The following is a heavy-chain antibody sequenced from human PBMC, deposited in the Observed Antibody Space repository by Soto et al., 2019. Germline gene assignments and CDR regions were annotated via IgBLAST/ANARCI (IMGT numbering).Heavy chain of an antibody. CDR2: INPNSGGT. CDR3: ARDLSGDCSGGSCYSGWFDP. CDR1: GYTFTGYY. Sequence: ASVNVSCKSSGYTFTGYYIHRVRQAPGQGLECMGWINPNSGGTNYAQKFQGRVTMTRDTSISTAYMELSRLRSDDTAMYYCARDLSGDCSGGSCYSGWFDPWGQGTLVTVSS. V-gene: IGHV1-2*02. J-gene: IGHJ5*02. D-gene: IGHD2-15*01.